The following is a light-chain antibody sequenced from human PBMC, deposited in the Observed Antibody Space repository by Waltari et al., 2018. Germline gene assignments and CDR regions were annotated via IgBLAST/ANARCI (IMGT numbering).Light chain of an antibody. V-gene: IGKV4-1*01. CDR3: QQYYSTPLT. CDR2: WAS. CDR1: QSVLYSSNNKNY. J-gene: IGKJ4*01. Sequence: DIVMTQSPDSLAVSLAERATINAKSSQSVLYSSNNKNYLAWYQQKPGQPPKLLIYWASTRESGVPDRFSGSGSGTDFTLTISSLQAEDVAVYYCQQYYSTPLTFGGGTKVEIK.